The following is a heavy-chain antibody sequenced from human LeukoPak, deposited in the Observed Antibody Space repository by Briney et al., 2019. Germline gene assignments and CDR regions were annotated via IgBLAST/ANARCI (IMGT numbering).Heavy chain of an antibody. Sequence: PSETLSLTCTVSGGSISSSSYYWGWIRQPPGKGLEWIGSVYYNGSTYYNPSLKSRVTISVDTSKNQLSLKLSSVTAADTAVYYCARNMTPVAGGAFDIWGQKRIVTVSS. D-gene: IGHD4-23*01. CDR3: ARNMTPVAGGAFDI. CDR1: GGSISSSSYY. CDR2: VYYNGST. V-gene: IGHV4-39*01. J-gene: IGHJ3*02.